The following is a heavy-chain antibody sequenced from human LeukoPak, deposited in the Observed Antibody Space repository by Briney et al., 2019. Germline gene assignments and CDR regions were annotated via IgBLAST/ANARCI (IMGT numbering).Heavy chain of an antibody. Sequence: SETLSLTCTVSGASVSSGGYYWNWIRQHPGKGLEWIGYIYNSGSTYYNPSLKSRITISVDTSKNPFSLKLSSVTAAATAVYYCAGRRLRDNFDYWGQGTLVTVSS. J-gene: IGHJ4*02. CDR2: IYNSGST. D-gene: IGHD5-24*01. V-gene: IGHV4-31*03. CDR3: AGRRLRDNFDY. CDR1: GASVSSGGYY.